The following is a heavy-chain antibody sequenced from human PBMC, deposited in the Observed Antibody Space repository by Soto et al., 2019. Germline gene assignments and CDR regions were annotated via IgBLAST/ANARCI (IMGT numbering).Heavy chain of an antibody. D-gene: IGHD1-1*01. V-gene: IGHV3-30*18. CDR3: AKEFGWELQLSHPYYNSGTDV. J-gene: IGHJ6*02. CDR2: MSFDGSNK. Sequence: QVQLVESGGGVVQPGRSLRLSCAASGFTFRSYGMHWVRQAPGKGLEWVALMSFDGSNKYYAHSVRGRFTISSDNSKSTLYLQMDILRPDDTAVYYCAKEFGWELQLSHPYYNSGTDVWGQGTTVTVSS. CDR1: GFTFRSYG.